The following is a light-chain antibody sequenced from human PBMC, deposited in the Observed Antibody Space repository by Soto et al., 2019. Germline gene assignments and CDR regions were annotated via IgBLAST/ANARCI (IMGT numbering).Light chain of an antibody. CDR3: QQYGSSPWT. Sequence: EIVLTQSPGTLSLSPGERATLSCRASQSVSSSYLAWYQQKPGQAPRLLIYGASSRATGIPDRFSGSGSETDFTLTISRREPDDFAVYYCQQYGSSPWTFGQVTKVEIK. CDR1: QSVSSSY. J-gene: IGKJ1*01. CDR2: GAS. V-gene: IGKV3-20*01.